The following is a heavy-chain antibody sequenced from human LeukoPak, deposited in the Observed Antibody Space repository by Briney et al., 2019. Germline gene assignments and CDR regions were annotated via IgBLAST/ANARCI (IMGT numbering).Heavy chain of an antibody. Sequence: PSETLSLTCAVYGGSFSGYYWSWIRQPPGKGLEWIGEINHSGSTNYNPSLKSRVTISVDTSKNQFSLKLSSVTAADTAAYYCARVGIAAAGTRGYYGMDVWGQGTTVTVSS. D-gene: IGHD6-13*01. CDR2: INHSGST. CDR3: ARVGIAAAGTRGYYGMDV. CDR1: GGSFSGYY. J-gene: IGHJ6*02. V-gene: IGHV4-34*01.